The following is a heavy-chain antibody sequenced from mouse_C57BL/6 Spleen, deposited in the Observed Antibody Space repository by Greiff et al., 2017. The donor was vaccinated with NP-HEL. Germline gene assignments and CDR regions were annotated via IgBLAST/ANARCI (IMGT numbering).Heavy chain of an antibody. V-gene: IGHV1-20*01. Sequence: EVQLQQSGPELVKPGDSVKISCKASGYSFTGYFMNWVMQSHGKSLEWIGRINPYNGDTFYNQKFKGKATLTVDTSSSTAHMELRSLTSEDSAVYYCARGDPFAYWGQGTLVTVSA. CDR3: ARGDPFAY. CDR1: GYSFTGYF. CDR2: INPYNGDT. J-gene: IGHJ3*01.